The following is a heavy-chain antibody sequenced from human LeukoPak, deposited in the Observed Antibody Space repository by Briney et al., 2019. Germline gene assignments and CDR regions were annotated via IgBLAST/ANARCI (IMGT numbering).Heavy chain of an antibody. CDR2: IYYSVST. V-gene: IGHV4-59*01. Sequence: PSETLSLTCTVSGGSISSYYWSWIRQPPGKGLEWIGYIYYSVSTNYNPSLKSRVTISVDTSKNQFSLKLSSVTAADTAVYYCARVRPGYYYGSGSYSAAPGFAFDIWGQGTMVTVSS. CDR3: ARVRPGYYYGSGSYSAAPGFAFDI. CDR1: GGSISSYY. J-gene: IGHJ3*02. D-gene: IGHD3-10*01.